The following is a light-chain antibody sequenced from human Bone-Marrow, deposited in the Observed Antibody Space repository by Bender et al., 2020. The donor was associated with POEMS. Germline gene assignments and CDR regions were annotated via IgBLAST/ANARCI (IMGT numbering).Light chain of an antibody. CDR1: SSDVGGSNH. V-gene: IGLV2-14*03. J-gene: IGLJ3*02. CDR2: DVS. Sequence: QSALTQPASVSGSPGQSITISCTGTSSDVGGSNHVSWYQHHPGKAPKLMIYDVSNRPSGVSNRFSASNFGNTASLTISGLQAEDEADYYCSSYTTSNICVFGGGTKLTVL. CDR3: SSYTTSNICV.